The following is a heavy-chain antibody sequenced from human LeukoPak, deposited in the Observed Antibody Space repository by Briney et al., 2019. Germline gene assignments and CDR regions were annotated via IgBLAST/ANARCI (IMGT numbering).Heavy chain of an antibody. Sequence: GGSLRLSCAASGFTFTNYCMHWVRQPPGKGLVWVSQICTDETTIRYADSVKGRFTISRDNAKNTLYLQMSSLGVEDTAVYYCVRGVPVTPGIDYWGQGTLVTVSS. CDR3: VRGVPVTPGIDY. D-gene: IGHD2-2*01. CDR2: ICTDETTI. CDR1: GFTFTNYC. V-gene: IGHV3-74*01. J-gene: IGHJ4*02.